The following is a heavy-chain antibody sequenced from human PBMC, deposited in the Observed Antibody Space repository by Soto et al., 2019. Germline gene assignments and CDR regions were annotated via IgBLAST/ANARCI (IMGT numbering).Heavy chain of an antibody. D-gene: IGHD3-22*01. CDR3: TTDDYYDSSGLGY. Sequence: PGGSLRLSCAASGFSFSTYAMGWVRQAPGKGLEWVGRIKSKTDGGTTDYAAPVKGRFTISRDDSKNTLYLQMNSLKTEDTAVYYCTTDDYYDSSGLGYWGQGTLVTVSS. J-gene: IGHJ4*02. CDR2: IKSKTDGGTT. CDR1: GFSFSTYA. V-gene: IGHV3-15*01.